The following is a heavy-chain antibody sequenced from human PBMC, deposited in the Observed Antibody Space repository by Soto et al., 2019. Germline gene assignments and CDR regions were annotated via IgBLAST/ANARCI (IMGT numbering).Heavy chain of an antibody. D-gene: IGHD1-26*01. Sequence: GGSLRLSCAASGLTFSSYAMNWVRQAPGKGLEWVSVISGTGGSASYADSVKGRFTISRDNSKNTMYLQMNSLRAEDTAVYYCATGGEQGGSYYYYYGMDVWGQGTTVTVSS. V-gene: IGHV3-23*01. J-gene: IGHJ6*02. CDR2: ISGTGGSA. CDR3: ATGGEQGGSYYYYYGMDV. CDR1: GLTFSSYA.